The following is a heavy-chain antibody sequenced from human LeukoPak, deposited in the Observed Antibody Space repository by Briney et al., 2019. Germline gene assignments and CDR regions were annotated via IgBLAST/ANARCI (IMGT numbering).Heavy chain of an antibody. J-gene: IGHJ1*01. Sequence: WETLSLTCAVYGGSFSGYYWSWIRPPPGEGVGGIGESNHSGSTNYNPSLKGRVTISVDTSKNQFPLKLSYVRAADTAVYYCARERRDRYRTGDHWAQ. CDR3: ARERRDRYRTGDH. V-gene: IGHV4-34*01. CDR1: GGSFSGYY. D-gene: IGHD5-24*01. CDR2: SNHSGST.